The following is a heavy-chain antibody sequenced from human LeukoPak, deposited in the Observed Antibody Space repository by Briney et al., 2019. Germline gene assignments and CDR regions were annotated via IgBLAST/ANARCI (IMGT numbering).Heavy chain of an antibody. V-gene: IGHV5-51*01. J-gene: IGHJ5*02. Sequence: GESLKISCKGSGYSFTSYWIGWVRQMPGKGLEWMGIIYPGDSDTRYSPSFQGQVTISADKSISTAYLQWSSLKASGTAMYYCARLDYYDSSGYDNWFDPWGQGTLVTVSS. CDR3: ARLDYYDSSGYDNWFDP. CDR1: GYSFTSYW. D-gene: IGHD3-22*01. CDR2: IYPGDSDT.